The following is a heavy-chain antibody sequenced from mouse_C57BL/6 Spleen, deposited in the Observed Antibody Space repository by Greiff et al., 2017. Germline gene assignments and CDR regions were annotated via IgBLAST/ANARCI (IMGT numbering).Heavy chain of an antibody. D-gene: IGHD1-1*01. CDR3: ARDYYGSPHYAMDY. Sequence: EVKLMESGGGLVKPGGSLKLSCAASGFTFSSYAMSWVRQTPEKRLEWVATISDGGSYTYYPDNVKGRFTISRDNAKNNLYLQMGHLKSEDTAMYYCARDYYGSPHYAMDYWGQGTSVTVSS. CDR2: ISDGGSYT. J-gene: IGHJ4*01. CDR1: GFTFSSYA. V-gene: IGHV5-4*03.